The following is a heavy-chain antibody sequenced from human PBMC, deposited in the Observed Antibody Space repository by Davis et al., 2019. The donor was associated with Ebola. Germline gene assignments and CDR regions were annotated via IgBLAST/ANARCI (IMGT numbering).Heavy chain of an antibody. V-gene: IGHV4-31*03. CDR1: GGSISSGGYY. D-gene: IGHD1-26*01. Sequence: PSETLSLTCTVSGGSISSGGYYWSWIRQHPGKGLEWIGYIYYSGSTYYNPSLKSRVTISVDTSKNQFSLKLSSVTAADTAVYYCARKRSYTWYFDYWGQGTLVTVSS. J-gene: IGHJ4*02. CDR3: ARKRSYTWYFDY. CDR2: IYYSGST.